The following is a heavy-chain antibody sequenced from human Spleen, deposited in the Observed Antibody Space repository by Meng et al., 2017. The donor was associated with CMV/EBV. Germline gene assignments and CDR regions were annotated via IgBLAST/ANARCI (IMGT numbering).Heavy chain of an antibody. CDR3: ARWGDGSNFRWDLGTGFDL. V-gene: IGHV1-69*06. Sequence: TFTTHASSWGRQAPGQGLEWMGGIIPVFGAAKYAQRFQARVTISADISTNTAYMELSSLTSEDTAVYFCARWGDGSNFRWDLGTGFDLWGQGTLVTVSS. CDR1: TFTTHA. CDR2: IIPVFGAA. J-gene: IGHJ4*02. D-gene: IGHD5-24*01.